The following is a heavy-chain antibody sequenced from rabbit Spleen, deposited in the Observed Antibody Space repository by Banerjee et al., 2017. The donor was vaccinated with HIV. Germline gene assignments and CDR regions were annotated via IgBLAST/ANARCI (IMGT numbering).Heavy chain of an antibody. CDR2: IYNGDGST. V-gene: IGHV1S47*01. CDR1: GFSLSSRYW. J-gene: IGHJ6*01. D-gene: IGHD7-1*01. CDR3: ARDTDTSFSSYGMDL. Sequence: EESGGDLVKPGASLTLTCTASGFSLSSRYWICWVRQAPGKGPEWIACIYNGDGSTYYASWVNGRFTISRSTSLNTVTLQMTSLTAADTATDFWARDTDTSFSSYGMDLWGPGTLVTVS.